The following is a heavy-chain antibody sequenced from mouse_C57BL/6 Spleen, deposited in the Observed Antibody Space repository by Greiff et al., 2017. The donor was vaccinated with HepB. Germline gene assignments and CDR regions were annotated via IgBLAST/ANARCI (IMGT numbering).Heavy chain of an antibody. Sequence: VQLKESGPELVKPGASVKISCKASGYAFSSSWMNWVKQRPGKGLEWIGRIYPGDGDTNYNGKFKGKATLTADKSSSTAYMQLSSLTSEDSAVYFCARWRDYYGSSQYAMDYWGQGTSVTVSS. V-gene: IGHV1-82*01. J-gene: IGHJ4*01. CDR2: IYPGDGDT. D-gene: IGHD1-1*01. CDR1: GYAFSSSW. CDR3: ARWRDYYGSSQYAMDY.